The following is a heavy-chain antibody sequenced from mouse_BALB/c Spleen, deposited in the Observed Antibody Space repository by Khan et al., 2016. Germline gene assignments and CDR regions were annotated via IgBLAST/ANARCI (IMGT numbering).Heavy chain of an antibody. CDR2: ITHSGFT. D-gene: IGHD1-3*01. Sequence: EVQLQESGPGLVKPSQSLSLTCTVTGYSITSGYAWNWIRQFPGDTLEWMGYITHSGFTSYNPSLKGRISITRDPSKNQFFLQLNSVTAEDTATYYCAGSGNYFDYWGQGTTLTVSS. V-gene: IGHV3-2*02. CDR1: GYSITSGYA. J-gene: IGHJ2*01. CDR3: AGSGNYFDY.